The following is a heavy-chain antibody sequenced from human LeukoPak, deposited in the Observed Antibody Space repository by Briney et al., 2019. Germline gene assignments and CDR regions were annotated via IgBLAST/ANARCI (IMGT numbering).Heavy chain of an antibody. J-gene: IGHJ5*02. D-gene: IGHD4-17*01. CDR3: ARDVHGDYGSGWFDP. CDR1: GGTFNNSA. Sequence: SVKVSCKTSGGTFNNSAISWVRQAPGQGLEWLGGVMPLFGTAGYARKFQGRVTITKDESTRTVYLELTSLTSDDTAVYYCARDVHGDYGSGWFDPWGQGTLVSVSS. V-gene: IGHV1-69*05. CDR2: VMPLFGTA.